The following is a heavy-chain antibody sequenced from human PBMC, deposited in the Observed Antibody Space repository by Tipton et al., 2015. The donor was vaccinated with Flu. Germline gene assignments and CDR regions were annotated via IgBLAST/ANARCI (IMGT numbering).Heavy chain of an antibody. J-gene: IGHJ4*02. CDR2: ICYGGST. D-gene: IGHD2-15*01. Sequence: GLVKPSETLSLTCTVSGGSISSSSYCWAWIRQPLGKGLEWIGTICYGGSTYFNPSLKSRVTISVDTSKNEISLKLSSVTAADTAAHYCARQFDCRGGNCYNGGFDYWGQGTLVTVSS. CDR3: ARQFDCRGGNCYNGGFDY. CDR1: GGSISSSSYC. V-gene: IGHV4-39*01.